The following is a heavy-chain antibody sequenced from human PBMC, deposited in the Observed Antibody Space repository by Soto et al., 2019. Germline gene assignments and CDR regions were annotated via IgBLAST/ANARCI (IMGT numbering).Heavy chain of an antibody. CDR2: IGSSSSYT. D-gene: IGHD6-13*01. J-gene: IGHJ5*02. CDR3: ARGASYSSSWYSRSTVSYNWFDP. V-gene: IGHV3-11*05. CDR1: GFTFSDYY. Sequence: GGSLRLSCAASGFTFSDYYMSWIRQAPGKGLEWVSYIGSSSSYTNYADSVKGRFTISRDNAKNSLYLQMNSLRAEDTAVYYCARGASYSSSWYSRSTVSYNWFDPWGQGTLVTVSS.